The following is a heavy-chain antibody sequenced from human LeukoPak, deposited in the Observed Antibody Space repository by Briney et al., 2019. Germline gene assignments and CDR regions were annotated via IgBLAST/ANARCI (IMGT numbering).Heavy chain of an antibody. CDR3: ARADFMVATDY. V-gene: IGHV1-46*01. CDR1: GYTFTSYY. J-gene: IGHJ4*02. Sequence: ASVKVSCKASGYTFTSYYMHWVRQAPGQGLEWMGIINPSGGSTSYAQKFQGRVTMTRDTSTSTVYMELGSLRSEDTAVYYCARADFMVATDYWGQGTLVTVSS. D-gene: IGHD5-12*01. CDR2: INPSGGST.